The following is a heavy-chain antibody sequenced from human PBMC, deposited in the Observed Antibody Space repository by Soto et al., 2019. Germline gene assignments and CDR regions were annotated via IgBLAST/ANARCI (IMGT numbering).Heavy chain of an antibody. CDR2: IYYSGST. V-gene: IGHV4-39*01. J-gene: IGHJ4*02. Sequence: QLRLQESGPGLVKPSETLSISCSVSGDSLSSSRYYWGWVRQPPGKGLEWIGSIYYSGSTHYKASLKSRVTISADTSKKQFSLKLNSVTAADTAVYYCVGIEGYDFDYWGQGTLVTVSS. CDR1: GDSLSSSRYY. D-gene: IGHD5-12*01. CDR3: VGIEGYDFDY.